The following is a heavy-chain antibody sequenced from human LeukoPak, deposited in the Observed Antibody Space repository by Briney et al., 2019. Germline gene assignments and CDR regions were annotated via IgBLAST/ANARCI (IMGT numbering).Heavy chain of an antibody. V-gene: IGHV4-30-4*01. J-gene: IGHJ4*02. D-gene: IGHD3-22*01. Sequence: SKTPSLTCTVSGGSISSGDYYWSWIRQPPGKGLEWIGYIYYSGSTYYNPSLKSRVTISVDTSKNQFSLKLSSVTAADTAVYYCARELTYYYDSWGQGTLVTVSS. CDR3: ARELTYYYDS. CDR2: IYYSGST. CDR1: GGSISSGDYY.